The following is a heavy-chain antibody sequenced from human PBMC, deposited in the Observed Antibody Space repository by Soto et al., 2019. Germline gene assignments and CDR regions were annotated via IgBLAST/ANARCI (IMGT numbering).Heavy chain of an antibody. Sequence: SETLSLTCTVSGGSISSSSYYWGWIRQPPGKGLEWIGSIYYSGSTYYNPSLKSRVTISVDTSKNQFSLKLSSVTAADTAVYYCARRFDSDSPTTDTWELPYWYFDLWGRGTLVTAPQ. CDR3: ARRFDSDSPTTDTWELPYWYFDL. J-gene: IGHJ2*01. D-gene: IGHD1-26*01. V-gene: IGHV4-39*01. CDR2: IYYSGST. CDR1: GGSISSSSYY.